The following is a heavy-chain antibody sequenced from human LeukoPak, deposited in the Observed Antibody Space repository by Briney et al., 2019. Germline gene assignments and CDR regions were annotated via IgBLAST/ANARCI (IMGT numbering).Heavy chain of an antibody. V-gene: IGHV3-30*18. CDR2: ISYDGSNK. D-gene: IGHD3-10*02. Sequence: GGSLRLSCAASGFIFSSYDMNWVRQAPGKGLEWVAVISYDGSNKYYADSVKGRFTISRDNSKNTLYLQMNSLRAEDTAVYYCAKFFTGEYVRAFDIWGQGTMVTVSS. CDR3: AKFFTGEYVRAFDI. CDR1: GFIFSSYD. J-gene: IGHJ3*02.